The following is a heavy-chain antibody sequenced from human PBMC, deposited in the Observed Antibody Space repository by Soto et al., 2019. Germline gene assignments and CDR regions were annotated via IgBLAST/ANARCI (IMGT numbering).Heavy chain of an antibody. CDR1: GGTFGSYA. J-gene: IGHJ6*02. Sequence: QVQLVQSGAEVKKPGSSVKVSCKASGGTFGSYAISWVRQAPGQGLEWMGGIIPIPGTANYAKKFQGRVTIAADESTSTAYMELSSLRSEDTGVYYCARSQGSSTSLEIYYYYYYGMDVWGQGTTVTVSS. CDR2: IIPIPGTA. V-gene: IGHV1-69*01. CDR3: ARSQGSSTSLEIYYYYYYGMDV. D-gene: IGHD2-2*01.